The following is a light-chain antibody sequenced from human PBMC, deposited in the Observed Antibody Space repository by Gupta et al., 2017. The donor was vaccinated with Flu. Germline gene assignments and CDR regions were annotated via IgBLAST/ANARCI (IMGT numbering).Light chain of an antibody. CDR3: ATWDDTLSGYV. V-gene: IGLV1-47*01. CDR1: SSNIGDNY. CDR2: RNN. Sequence: QSVLTQPPSPSGPPGQRVTISCSGTSSNIGDNYVYWYQQFPGAAPKLLMERNNERPSGVPDRFSGSKSGTSASLAISGLRSEDEADYYCATWDDTLSGYVFGTGTKVTVL. J-gene: IGLJ1*01.